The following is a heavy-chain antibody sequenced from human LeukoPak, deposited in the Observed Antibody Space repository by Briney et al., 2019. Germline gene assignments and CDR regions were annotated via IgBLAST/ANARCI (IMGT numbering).Heavy chain of an antibody. CDR2: MYYSGST. D-gene: IGHD4-17*01. Sequence: SETLSLTCAVYGGSFSGYYWSWIRQPPGKGLEWIGSMYYSGSTYYNPSLKSRVTISVDTSKIQFSLRLSSVTAADTALYYCARVQTTSDAFDIWGQGTMVTVSS. CDR3: ARVQTTSDAFDI. V-gene: IGHV4-34*01. CDR1: GGSFSGYY. J-gene: IGHJ3*02.